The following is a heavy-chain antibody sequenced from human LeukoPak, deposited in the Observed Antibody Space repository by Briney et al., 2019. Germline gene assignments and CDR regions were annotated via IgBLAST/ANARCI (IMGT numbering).Heavy chain of an antibody. CDR3: ARDSAASHYSGSYYFGY. J-gene: IGHJ4*02. CDR2: IYHSGST. D-gene: IGHD1-26*01. Sequence: SETLSLTCTVSGYSISSGYYWGWIRQPPGKGLEWIGSIYHSGSTYYNPSLKSRVTISVDTSKNQFSLKLSSVTAADTAVYYCARDSAASHYSGSYYFGYWGQGTLVTVSS. CDR1: GYSISSGYY. V-gene: IGHV4-38-2*02.